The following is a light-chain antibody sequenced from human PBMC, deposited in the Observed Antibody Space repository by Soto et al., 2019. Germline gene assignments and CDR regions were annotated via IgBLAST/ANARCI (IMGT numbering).Light chain of an antibody. Sequence: DIQMTQSPPTLSASVGDRVTITCRASQSIGHYLAWYQQMPGKAPKLLIYGASTLQSGVPSRFSGSGSGTEFTLTISSLQPDDFGTYFCQHHNSYSQTFGQGTKVEIK. V-gene: IGKV1-5*01. CDR3: QHHNSYSQT. CDR2: GAS. CDR1: QSIGHY. J-gene: IGKJ1*01.